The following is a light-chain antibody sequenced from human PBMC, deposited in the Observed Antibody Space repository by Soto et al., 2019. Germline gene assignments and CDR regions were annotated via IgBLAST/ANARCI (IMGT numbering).Light chain of an antibody. J-gene: IGKJ1*01. CDR2: AAS. V-gene: IGKV1-9*01. Sequence: DIQLTQSPSFLYASAGDRVTITCRASQGITSYLAWYQQKPGKAPKLLIYAASTLQSGVPSRFSGSGSGTDFTLTISSLQLDDFATYYCQHYNSYSEAFGQGTKVDIK. CDR3: QHYNSYSEA. CDR1: QGITSY.